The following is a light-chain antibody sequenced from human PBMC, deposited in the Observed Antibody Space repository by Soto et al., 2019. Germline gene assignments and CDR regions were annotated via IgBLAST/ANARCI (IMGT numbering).Light chain of an antibody. CDR1: SSDVGGYNY. CDR2: DVS. J-gene: IGLJ1*01. V-gene: IGLV2-14*03. CDR3: SSYTSSNTYV. Sequence: QSALTQPASVSGSPGQSIAISCTGTSSDVGGYNYVSWYQHHPGKVPQIMIYDVSNRPSGVSDRFSGSKSGNTASLTISGVQAEDEADYYCSSYTSSNTYVFGTGTKVTVL.